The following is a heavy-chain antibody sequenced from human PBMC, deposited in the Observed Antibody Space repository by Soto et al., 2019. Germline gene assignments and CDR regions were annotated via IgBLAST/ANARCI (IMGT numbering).Heavy chain of an antibody. J-gene: IGHJ4*02. D-gene: IGHD3-22*01. CDR2: ISSSGSTI. CDR3: AREIFQCRQRYYDSSGSHWSCFDY. Sequence: WGSLRFSCASFDFTLSDYYMSWIRQAPGKGLDGPSRISSSGSTIYYADSVKGRFTISRDNAKNSLYLQMNSLRAEDTAVYYCAREIFQCRQRYYDSSGSHWSCFDYWGQGTLVTVSS. CDR1: DFTLSDYY. V-gene: IGHV3-11*01.